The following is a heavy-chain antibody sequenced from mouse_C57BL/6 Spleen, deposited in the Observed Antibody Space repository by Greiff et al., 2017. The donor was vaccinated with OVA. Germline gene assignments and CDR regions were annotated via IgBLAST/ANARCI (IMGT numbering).Heavy chain of an antibody. Sequence: QVQLQQPGAELVKPGASVKLSCKASGYNFTSYWMQWVKQRPGQGLEWIGEIDPSDSYTNYNQKFKGKATLTVDTSSSTAYMQLSSLTSEDSAVYYCARRGIYYGSSYGWFAYWGQGTLVTVSA. J-gene: IGHJ3*01. CDR1: GYNFTSYW. D-gene: IGHD1-1*01. CDR2: IDPSDSYT. V-gene: IGHV1-50*01. CDR3: ARRGIYYGSSYGWFAY.